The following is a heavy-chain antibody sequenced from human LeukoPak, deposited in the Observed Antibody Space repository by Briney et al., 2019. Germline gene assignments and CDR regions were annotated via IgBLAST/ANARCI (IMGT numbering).Heavy chain of an antibody. CDR1: GGSISSSSYY. V-gene: IGHV4-39*01. D-gene: IGHD6-13*01. CDR3: ASHTSIALCDYWYFDL. J-gene: IGHJ2*01. Sequence: PSETLSLTCTVSGGSISSSSYYWGWIRQPPGKGLEWIGSFYYSGSTYYNPSLKSRVTISVDTSNNQFSLKLSSVTAADTAVYYCASHTSIALCDYWYFDLWGRGTRVTVSS. CDR2: FYYSGST.